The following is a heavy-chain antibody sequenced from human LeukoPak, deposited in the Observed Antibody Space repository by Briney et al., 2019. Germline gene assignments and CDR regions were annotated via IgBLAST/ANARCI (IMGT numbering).Heavy chain of an antibody. CDR2: IFYSGST. CDR3: ARAGGVWLEFDY. D-gene: IGHD2-8*02. J-gene: IGHJ4*02. Sequence: SETLSLTCTVSGVSISSGGYYWSWIRQHPGKGLEWIGYIFYSGSTYYNPSLKSRVTISVDTSKNQFSLKLSSVTAEDTAVYYCARAGGVWLEFDYWGQGTLATVSS. CDR1: GVSISSGGYY. V-gene: IGHV4-31*03.